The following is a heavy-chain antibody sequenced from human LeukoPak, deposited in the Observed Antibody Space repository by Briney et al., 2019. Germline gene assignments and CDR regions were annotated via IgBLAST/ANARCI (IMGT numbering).Heavy chain of an antibody. Sequence: ASVKVSCKASGYTFSGYYIHWVRQAPGQGLEWMGWINPNSGGTHYAQKFQGRVTMTRDTSISTAYMELSRLRSDDTAVYYCARWPIYGSGSYYGYWGQGTLVTVSS. V-gene: IGHV1-2*02. CDR3: ARWPIYGSGSYYGY. CDR2: INPNSGGT. D-gene: IGHD3-10*01. J-gene: IGHJ4*02. CDR1: GYTFSGYY.